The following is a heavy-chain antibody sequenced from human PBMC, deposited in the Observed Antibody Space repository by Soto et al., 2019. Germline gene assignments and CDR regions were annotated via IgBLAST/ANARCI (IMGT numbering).Heavy chain of an antibody. CDR3: ARLGSIAADDFDY. CDR2: INHSGST. J-gene: IGHJ4*02. V-gene: IGHV4-59*08. CDR1: GGSISSYY. Sequence: SSETLSLTCTVSGGSISSYYWSWIRQPPGKGLEWIGEINHSGSTNYNPSLKSRVTISVDTSKNQFSLKLSSVTAADTAVYYCARLGSIAADDFDYWGQGTLVTVSS. D-gene: IGHD6-25*01.